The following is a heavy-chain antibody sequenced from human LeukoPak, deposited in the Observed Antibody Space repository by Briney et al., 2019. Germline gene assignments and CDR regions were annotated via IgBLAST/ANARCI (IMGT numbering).Heavy chain of an antibody. CDR3: ARLLRKGNTGYYHDP. D-gene: IGHD3-22*01. J-gene: IGHJ5*02. CDR2: LYSSGST. V-gene: IGHV4-59*08. CDR1: GGSVSGQH. Sequence: SETLSLTCTVTGGSVSGQHWSWIRQPPGQGREWIGYLYSSGSTNYNPSLKSRVTMSVDTSRNQFSLRLNSVTAADTAVYYCARLLRKGNTGYYHDPWGQGILVTVSS.